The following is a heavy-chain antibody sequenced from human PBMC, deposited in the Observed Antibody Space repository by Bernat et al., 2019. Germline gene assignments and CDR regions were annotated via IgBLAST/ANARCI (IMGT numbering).Heavy chain of an antibody. CDR2: ISYDGSNK. CDR1: GFTFSSYG. D-gene: IGHD5-12*01. Sequence: GQLVESGGGVVQPGRSLRLSCAASGFTFSSYGMHGVRQSPGKGLEWVAVISYDGSNKYYADSVKCRFTISRDNSQNTLYLQMNSLRAEDTAVYYCAKDRTYSGYDPADYYFDSWGPGTLVTVSS. CDR3: AKDRTYSGYDPADYYFDS. J-gene: IGHJ4*02. V-gene: IGHV3-30*18.